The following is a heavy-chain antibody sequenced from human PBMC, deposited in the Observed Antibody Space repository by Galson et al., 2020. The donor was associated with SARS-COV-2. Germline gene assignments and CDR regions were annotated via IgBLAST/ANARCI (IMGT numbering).Heavy chain of an antibody. CDR3: ARGGPRLYCSSTSCYTGHGGFDP. CDR1: GGSISSGGYY. Sequence: ETSETLSLTCTVSGGSISSGGYYWSWIRQHPGKGLEWIGYIYYSGSTYYNPSLKSRVTISVDTSKNQFSLKLSSVTAADTAVYYCARGGPRLYCSSTSCYTGHGGFDPWGQGTLVTVSS. V-gene: IGHV4-31*03. D-gene: IGHD2-2*02. J-gene: IGHJ5*02. CDR2: IYYSGST.